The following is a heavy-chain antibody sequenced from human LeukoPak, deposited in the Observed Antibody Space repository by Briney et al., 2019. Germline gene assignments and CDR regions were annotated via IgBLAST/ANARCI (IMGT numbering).Heavy chain of an antibody. CDR1: GFTFSSYS. V-gene: IGHV3-21*01. Sequence: KPGGSLRLSCAASGFTFSSYSMNWVRQAPGKGLEWVSSISSSSSNIYYADSVKGRFTISRDNAKNSLYLQMNSLRAEDTAVYYCARDGRGLHNWYQRRRTYYMDVWGKGTTVTVSS. CDR3: ARDGRGLHNWYQRRRTYYMDV. D-gene: IGHD1-20*01. CDR2: ISSSSSNI. J-gene: IGHJ6*03.